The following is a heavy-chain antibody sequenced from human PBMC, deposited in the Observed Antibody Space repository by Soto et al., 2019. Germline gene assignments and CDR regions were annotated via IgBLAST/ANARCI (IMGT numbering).Heavy chain of an antibody. CDR1: GGTLSSYY. CDR3: ARRYGYSFDY. D-gene: IGHD1-1*01. CDR2: IYYSGST. J-gene: IGHJ4*02. Sequence: SETLSLTCPVSGGTLSSYYWSWIRQPPGKGLEWIGYIYYSGSTNYNPSLKSRVTISVDTSKNQFSLKLSSVTAADTAVYYCARRYGYSFDYWGQGTLVTVSS. V-gene: IGHV4-59*08.